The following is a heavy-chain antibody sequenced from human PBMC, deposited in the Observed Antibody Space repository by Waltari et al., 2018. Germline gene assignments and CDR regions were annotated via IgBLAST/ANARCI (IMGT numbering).Heavy chain of an antibody. J-gene: IGHJ4*02. CDR3: ARVLSYYYDSSGYYFDY. CDR1: GYPFTDYY. Sequence: QVQLVQSGAEVKKPGASVRVSCKASGYPFTDYYMHCVRQAPGQGLEWMGWINPNSGGTNYAQKFQGRVTMTRDTSISTASMELSRLRSDDTAVYYCARVLSYYYDSSGYYFDYWGQGTLVTVSS. CDR2: INPNSGGT. V-gene: IGHV1-2*02. D-gene: IGHD3-22*01.